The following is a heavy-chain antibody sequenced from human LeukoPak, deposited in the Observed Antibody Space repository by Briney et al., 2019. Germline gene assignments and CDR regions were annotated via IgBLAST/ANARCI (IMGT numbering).Heavy chain of an antibody. D-gene: IGHD5-18*01. CDR1: GFTFSSYA. J-gene: IGHJ4*02. CDR2: ISGSGGST. Sequence: GVALRLSCAASGFTFSSYAMSWVRQAPGKGLEWVSAISGSGGSTYYADSVKGRFTISRDNSKNTLYLQMNSLRAEDTAVYYCAKDRYSYGYSSFDYWGQGTLVTVSS. V-gene: IGHV3-23*01. CDR3: AKDRYSYGYSSFDY.